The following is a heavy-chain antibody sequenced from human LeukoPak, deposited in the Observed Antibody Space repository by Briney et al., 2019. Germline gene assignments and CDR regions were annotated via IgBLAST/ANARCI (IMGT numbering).Heavy chain of an antibody. Sequence: ASVKVSCKASGYTFTSYGISWVRQAPGQGLEWMGWISAYNGNTNYAQKLQGRVTMTKDTSTSTAYMELMSLGPDDTAVYYCARDQSPGLFDYWGQGTLVTVSS. CDR1: GYTFTSYG. J-gene: IGHJ4*02. CDR2: ISAYNGNT. V-gene: IGHV1-18*01. CDR3: ARDQSPGLFDY.